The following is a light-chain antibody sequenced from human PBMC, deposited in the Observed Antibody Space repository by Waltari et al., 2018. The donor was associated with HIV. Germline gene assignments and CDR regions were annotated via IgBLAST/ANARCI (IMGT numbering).Light chain of an antibody. CDR2: EVT. CDR1: INDVGGYDY. CDR3: CSYAGNASYV. J-gene: IGLJ1*01. V-gene: IGLV2-14*01. Sequence: QSALTQPASVSGSPGQSITISCTGTINDVGGYDYVSWYPQYPGKAPKLIITEVTKRPSGVSGRFSGSKSGDTASLTISGLQIEDDADYFCCSYAGNASYVFGSGTKVTVL.